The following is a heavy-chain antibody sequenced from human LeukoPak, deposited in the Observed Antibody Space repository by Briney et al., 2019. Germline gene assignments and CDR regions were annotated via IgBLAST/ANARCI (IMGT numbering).Heavy chain of an antibody. D-gene: IGHD3-3*01. V-gene: IGHV3-21*01. CDR3: ARDSTTDDFWSGYSSYGMDV. Sequence: GGSLRLSSAASGFTFSSYSMNWVRQAPGKGLEWVSSISSSSSYIYYADSVKGRFTISRDNAKNSLYLQMNSLRAEDTAVYYCARDSTTDDFWSGYSSYGMDVWGQGTTVTVSS. CDR2: ISSSSSYI. J-gene: IGHJ6*02. CDR1: GFTFSSYS.